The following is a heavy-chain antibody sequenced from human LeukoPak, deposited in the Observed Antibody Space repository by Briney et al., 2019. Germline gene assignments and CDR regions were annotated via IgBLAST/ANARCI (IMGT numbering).Heavy chain of an antibody. Sequence: GRSLRLSCAASGFTFSSYGMHWVRQAPGKGLEWVAVISYDGSNKYYADSVKGRFTISRDNAKNTPYLQMNSLRVEDTAVYFCARARAGYIFDSWGQGTLVTVSS. CDR1: GFTFSSYG. V-gene: IGHV3-30*03. CDR3: ARARAGYIFDS. CDR2: ISYDGSNK. J-gene: IGHJ4*02. D-gene: IGHD5-24*01.